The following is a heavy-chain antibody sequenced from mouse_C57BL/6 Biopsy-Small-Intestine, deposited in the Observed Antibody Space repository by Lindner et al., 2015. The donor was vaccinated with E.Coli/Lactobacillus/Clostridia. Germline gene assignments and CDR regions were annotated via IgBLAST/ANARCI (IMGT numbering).Heavy chain of an antibody. Sequence: VQLQESGGGLVKPGGSLKISCAASGFTFSDYGMHWVRQAPEKGLEWVAYISGGSNTIYYTDTVRGRFTISRDNAKNTLFLQMTSLRSEDTAIYYCARRAGYALDYWGQGTSVTVSS. V-gene: IGHV5-17*01. D-gene: IGHD3-3*01. CDR2: ISGGSNTI. CDR1: GFTFSDYG. CDR3: ARRAGYALDY. J-gene: IGHJ4*01.